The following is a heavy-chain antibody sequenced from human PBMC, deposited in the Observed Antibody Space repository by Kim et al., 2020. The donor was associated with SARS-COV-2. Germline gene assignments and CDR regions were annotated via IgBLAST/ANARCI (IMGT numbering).Heavy chain of an antibody. CDR3: ARLKQWLAEPFDY. V-gene: IGHV3-11*01. Sequence: GGSLRLSCAASGFTFSGYYMSWIRQAPGKGLEWVAYISSSGSTIYYADSVKGRFTISRDNAKNSLYLQMNSLRAEDTAVYYCARLKQWLAEPFDYWGQGTLVTVSS. CDR2: ISSSGSTI. D-gene: IGHD6-19*01. J-gene: IGHJ4*02. CDR1: GFTFSGYY.